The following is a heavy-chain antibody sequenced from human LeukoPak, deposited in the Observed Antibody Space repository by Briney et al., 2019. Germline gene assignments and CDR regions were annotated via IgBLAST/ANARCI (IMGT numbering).Heavy chain of an antibody. CDR2: IWNDGSKQ. J-gene: IGHJ4*02. Sequence: PGGSLRLSCAASGFTFSSYGMHWGRQGPGKGLEWVAVIWNDGSKQYHADSVKGRFTISRDNSKNTLYLQMSSLRTEDTAVYYCAKIEGSSSYYFDYWGQGTLVTVSS. CDR3: AKIEGSSSYYFDY. V-gene: IGHV3-33*03. CDR1: GFTFSSYG. D-gene: IGHD6-6*01.